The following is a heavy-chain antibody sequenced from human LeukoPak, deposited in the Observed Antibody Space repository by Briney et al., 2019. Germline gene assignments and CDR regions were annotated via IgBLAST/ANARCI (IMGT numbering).Heavy chain of an antibody. J-gene: IGHJ6*03. V-gene: IGHV4-34*01. Sequence: SETLSLTCTVSGGSISSYYWSWIRQPPGKGLEWIGEINHSGSTNYNPSLKSRVTISVDTSKNQFSLKPSSVTAADTAVYYCARLARYYDFWSGYSNRYYYYYMDVWGKGTTVTVSS. CDR1: GGSISSYY. CDR2: INHSGST. CDR3: ARLARYYDFWSGYSNRYYYYYMDV. D-gene: IGHD3-3*01.